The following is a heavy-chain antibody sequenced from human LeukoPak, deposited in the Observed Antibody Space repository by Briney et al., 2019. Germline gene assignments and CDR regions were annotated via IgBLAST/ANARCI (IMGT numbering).Heavy chain of an antibody. V-gene: IGHV3-23*01. J-gene: IGHJ4*02. D-gene: IGHD4-17*01. Sequence: GGSLRLSCAASGFTVSSNYMSWVRQAPGKGLEWVSTISSSGGNTYYVDSVKGRFTISRDNSKSTLYLQVNSLRAEDTAVYYCAKDSPSAPVTSVWGQGTLVTVSS. CDR1: GFTVSSNY. CDR3: AKDSPSAPVTSV. CDR2: ISSSGGNT.